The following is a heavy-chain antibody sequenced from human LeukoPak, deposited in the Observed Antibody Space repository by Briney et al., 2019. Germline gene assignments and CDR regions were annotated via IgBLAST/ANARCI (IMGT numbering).Heavy chain of an antibody. CDR1: GGSISSYY. V-gene: IGHV4-59*01. D-gene: IGHD6-6*01. CDR3: ARDPSSYYYGMDV. J-gene: IGHJ6*02. Sequence: SETLSLTCTVSGGSISSYYWSWIRHPPGKGLEWLGYIYYSGSTNYNPSLKSRVTISVDTSKNQFSLKLSSVTAADTAVYFCARDPSSYYYGMDVWGQGTTVTVSS. CDR2: IYYSGST.